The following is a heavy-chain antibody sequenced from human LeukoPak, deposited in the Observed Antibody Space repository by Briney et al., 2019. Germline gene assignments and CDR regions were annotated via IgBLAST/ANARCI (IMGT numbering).Heavy chain of an antibody. Sequence: GGSLRLSCAASGFTFSNAWMSWVRQAPGKGLEWVGRVKSKTDGGATHYAAPVKGRFTISRDDSKNTLYLQMNSLKTEDTAVYYCTTEAYYYDSGAIKYFDYWGQGTLVTVSS. V-gene: IGHV3-15*01. CDR3: TTEAYYYDSGAIKYFDY. J-gene: IGHJ4*02. D-gene: IGHD3-22*01. CDR1: GFTFSNAW. CDR2: VKSKTDGGAT.